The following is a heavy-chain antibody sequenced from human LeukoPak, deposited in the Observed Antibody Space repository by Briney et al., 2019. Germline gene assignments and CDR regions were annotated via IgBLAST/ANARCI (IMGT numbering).Heavy chain of an antibody. CDR1: GYSISSGYY. Sequence: PSETLSLTCTVSGYSISSGYYWGWIRQPPGKGLEWIGSIYHSGSTYYNPSLKSRVTISVNTSKNQFSLKLSSVTAADTAVYYCARGRFIARKYCSSTSCQGYWYFDLWGRGTLVTVSS. D-gene: IGHD2-2*01. V-gene: IGHV4-38-2*02. CDR2: IYHSGST. CDR3: ARGRFIARKYCSSTSCQGYWYFDL. J-gene: IGHJ2*01.